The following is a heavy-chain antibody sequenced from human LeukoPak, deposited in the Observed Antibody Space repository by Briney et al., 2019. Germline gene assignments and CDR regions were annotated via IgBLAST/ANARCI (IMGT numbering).Heavy chain of an antibody. Sequence: PSETLSLTCAVSGGSISSYYWSWIRQPPGQGLEWIGYIYYSGGTYYNPSLRSRVTISVDTPRNQFSLKLSSVTAADTAVYYCARDCSGASSYDYWGQGTLVTVSS. V-gene: IGHV4-59*01. J-gene: IGHJ4*02. CDR2: IYYSGGT. CDR3: ARDCSGASSYDY. D-gene: IGHD2-15*01. CDR1: GGSISSYY.